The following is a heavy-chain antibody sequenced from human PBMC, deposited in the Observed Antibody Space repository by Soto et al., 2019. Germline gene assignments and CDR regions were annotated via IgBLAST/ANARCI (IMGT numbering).Heavy chain of an antibody. Sequence: PSETLSLTCTVSGGSISSGGYYWSWIRQHPGKGLEWIGSIYYSGSTYYNPSLKSRVTISVDTSKNQFSLKLSSVTAADTAVYYCARSRSWILGPLYYYYMDVWGKGTTVTVSS. V-gene: IGHV4-39*01. D-gene: IGHD2-2*03. CDR2: IYYSGST. CDR3: ARSRSWILGPLYYYYMDV. CDR1: GGSISSGGYY. J-gene: IGHJ6*03.